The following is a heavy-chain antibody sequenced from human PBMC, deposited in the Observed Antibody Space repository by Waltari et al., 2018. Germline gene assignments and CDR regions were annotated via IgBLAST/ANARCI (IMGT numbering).Heavy chain of an antibody. CDR2: VIPIFGTA. CDR3: ARGIVVDDTPPSYYYYMDV. D-gene: IGHD3-22*01. J-gene: IGHJ6*03. CDR1: GGTFRSYA. Sequence: QVQLVQSGAEVKKPGSSVKVSCKASGGTFRSYAISWVRQATGQGLEWMGGVIPIFGTANYAQKFQGRDTITTDESTSTAYMELSSLRSEDTAVYYCARGIVVDDTPPSYYYYMDVWGKGTTVTVSS. V-gene: IGHV1-69*05.